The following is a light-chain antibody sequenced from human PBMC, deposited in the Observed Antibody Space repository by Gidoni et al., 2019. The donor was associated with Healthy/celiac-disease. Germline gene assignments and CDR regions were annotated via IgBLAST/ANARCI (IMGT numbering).Light chain of an antibody. V-gene: IGKV3-11*01. Sequence: EIVLTQSPATLSLSPGESATLSCRASQRVSSYLAWYQQKPSQAPRLLISDASIRATGIPPRFSGSGSGTDFTHTISRLEAEDFAVYYCQQRSNWTPWTFGQGTKVEIK. CDR2: DAS. J-gene: IGKJ1*01. CDR3: QQRSNWTPWT. CDR1: QRVSSY.